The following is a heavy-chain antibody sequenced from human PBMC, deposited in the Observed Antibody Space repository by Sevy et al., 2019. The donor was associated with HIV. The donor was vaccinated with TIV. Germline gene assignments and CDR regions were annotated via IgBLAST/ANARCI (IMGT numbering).Heavy chain of an antibody. CDR2: INSDGSST. D-gene: IGHD1-26*01. CDR1: GFTFSSYW. CDR3: ARTGIVGATTDYYGMDV. V-gene: IGHV3-74*01. J-gene: IGHJ6*02. Sequence: GGSLRLSCAASGFTFSSYWVHWVRQAPGKGLVWVSRINSDGSSTSYADSVKGRFTISRDNAKNTLYLQMNSLRAEDTAVYYCARTGIVGATTDYYGMDVWGQGTTVTVSS.